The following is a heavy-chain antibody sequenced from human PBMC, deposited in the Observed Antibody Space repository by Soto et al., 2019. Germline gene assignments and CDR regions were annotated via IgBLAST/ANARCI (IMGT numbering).Heavy chain of an antibody. CDR3: ARGSRYCTGGSCYTYFDF. CDR1: GYIFNDYT. V-gene: IGHV1-3*01. J-gene: IGHJ4*02. D-gene: IGHD2-15*01. CDR2: INAGIA. Sequence: QVQLVQSGAEVKRPGASVKLSCKTSGYIFNDYTVHWVRQAPGQRLEWLGWINAGIARVTITRDTSASTAYMELSSLRSEDTAVYFCARGSRYCTGGSCYTYFDFWGQGTLVIVSS.